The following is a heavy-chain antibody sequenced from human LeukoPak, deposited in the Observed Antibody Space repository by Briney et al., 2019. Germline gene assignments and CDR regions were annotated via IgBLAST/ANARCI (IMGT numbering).Heavy chain of an antibody. D-gene: IGHD4-17*01. Sequence: ASVKVSCKASGHTFTRYYMHWVRQAPGQGLEWMGWINPSSGGTNYAQKFQGRVTMTRDTSISTAYMELSRLRSDDTAVYYCARDLNYGDYVTYYYYYMDVWGKGTTVTVSS. V-gene: IGHV1-2*02. CDR2: INPSSGGT. CDR3: ARDLNYGDYVTYYYYYMDV. J-gene: IGHJ6*03. CDR1: GHTFTRYY.